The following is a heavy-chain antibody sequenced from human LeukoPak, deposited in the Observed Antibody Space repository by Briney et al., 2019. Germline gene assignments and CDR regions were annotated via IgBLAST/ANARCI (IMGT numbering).Heavy chain of an antibody. CDR2: INPSGGST. CDR3: ARGRSSNSGNNDAFDI. V-gene: IGHV1-46*01. Sequence: ASVKVSCKASGYTFTSYYMHWVRQAPGQGLEWMGIINPSGGSTSYAQKFQGRVTMTRDTSTSTVYMELSSLRSEDTAVYYCARGRSSNSGNNDAFDIWGQGTLVTVSS. D-gene: IGHD4-23*01. CDR1: GYTFTSYY. J-gene: IGHJ3*02.